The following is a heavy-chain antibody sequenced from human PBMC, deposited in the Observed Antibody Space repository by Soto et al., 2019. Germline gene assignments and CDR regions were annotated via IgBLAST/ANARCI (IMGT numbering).Heavy chain of an antibody. J-gene: IGHJ6*02. CDR1: GYTFTSYG. CDR2: ISAYNGNT. V-gene: IGHV1-18*04. CDR3: ARDFXXXXXXQTPRYYYYGMDV. Sequence: QVQLVQSGAEVKKPGASVKVSFKASGYTFTSYGISWVRQAPGQGLEWMGWISAYNGNTNYAQKLQGRVTMTTDTSTRTAYMELRSVESDDTAVYYCARDFXXXXXXQTPRYYYYGMDVWGQGTTVTVSS.